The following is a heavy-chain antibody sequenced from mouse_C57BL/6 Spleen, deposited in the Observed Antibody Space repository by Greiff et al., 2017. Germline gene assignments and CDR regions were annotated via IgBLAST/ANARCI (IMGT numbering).Heavy chain of an antibody. CDR2: IDPSDSAT. CDR3: ARGGSSYVDYAMDY. V-gene: IGHV1-52*01. D-gene: IGHD1-1*01. CDR1: GYTFTSYW. J-gene: IGHJ4*01. Sequence: QVQLQQPGAELVRPGSSVKLSCKASGYTFTSYWMHWVKQRPIQGLEWIGNIDPSDSATHYNQKFKDKATLTVDKSSSTAYMQLSSLTSEDSAVXYCARGGSSYVDYAMDYWGQGTSVTVSS.